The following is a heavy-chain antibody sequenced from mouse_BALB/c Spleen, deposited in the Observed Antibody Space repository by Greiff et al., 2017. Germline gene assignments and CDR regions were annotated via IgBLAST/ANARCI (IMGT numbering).Heavy chain of an antibody. Sequence: EVKLQESGPGLVKPSQSLSLTCTVTGYSITSDYAWNWIRQFPGNKLEWMGYISYSGSTSYNPSLKSRISITRDTSKNQFFLQLNSVTTEDTATYYCARREGNDGYRLYYAMDYWGQGTSVTVSS. CDR2: ISYSGST. D-gene: IGHD2-3*01. V-gene: IGHV3-2*02. CDR3: ARREGNDGYRLYYAMDY. CDR1: GYSITSDYA. J-gene: IGHJ4*01.